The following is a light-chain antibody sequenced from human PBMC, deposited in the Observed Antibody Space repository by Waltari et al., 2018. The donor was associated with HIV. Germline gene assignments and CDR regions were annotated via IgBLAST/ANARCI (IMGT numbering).Light chain of an antibody. J-gene: IGLJ1*01. CDR2: QDS. CDR3: QAWDSSTAFV. CDR1: ALPKHY. Sequence: SYELTQPPSVSVSPGQTARITCSGDALPKHYAYWYQQKPGQAPVLVIYQDSKRPSGIPERFSGSNSGNTATLTISGTQAMDEADYYCQAWDSSTAFVFGTGTKVTVL. V-gene: IGLV3-1*01.